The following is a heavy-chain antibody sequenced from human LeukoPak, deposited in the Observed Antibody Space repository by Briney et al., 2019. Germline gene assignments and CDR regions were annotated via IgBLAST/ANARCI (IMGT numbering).Heavy chain of an antibody. J-gene: IGHJ5*02. V-gene: IGHV4-38-2*01. CDR1: GFTFSSYG. Sequence: GSLRLSCAASGFTFSSYGMHWIRQPPGKGLEWIGGIYHSGSTYYNPSLKSRVTISVDTSKNQFSLELSSVTAADTAVYYCATATNGYCSSTSCYKWGSWFDPWGQGTLVTVSS. D-gene: IGHD2-2*02. CDR3: ATATNGYCSSTSCYKWGSWFDP. CDR2: IYHSGST.